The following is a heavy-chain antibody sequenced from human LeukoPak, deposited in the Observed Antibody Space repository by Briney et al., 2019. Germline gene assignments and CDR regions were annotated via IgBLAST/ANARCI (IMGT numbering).Heavy chain of an antibody. CDR1: GDSISTGGYS. V-gene: IGHV4-30-2*01. CDR2: VYHGGST. J-gene: IGHJ4*02. D-gene: IGHD5-12*01. Sequence: NPSQTLSLTCAVSGDSISTGGYSWSWIRQPPGKGLEWIGYVYHGGSTYYNPSLKSRVTISVDRSKNQFSLMLTSVTAADTAVYYCARDRGFSGYDLAYWGQGILVTVSS. CDR3: ARDRGFSGYDLAY.